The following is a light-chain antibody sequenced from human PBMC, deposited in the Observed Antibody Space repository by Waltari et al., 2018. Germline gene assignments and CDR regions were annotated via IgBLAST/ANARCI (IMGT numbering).Light chain of an antibody. CDR2: GAS. CDR1: QSVSNN. CDR3: QHYNAWPRA. J-gene: IGKJ1*01. Sequence: EIVMTQSPAILSVSPGDRATLSCRASQSVSNNLAWYQQKPGQAPRLLIYGASARATRVPARFSGSGSGTDFTLTISSLQSEDFAVYFCQHYNAWPRAFGQGTRVEIK. V-gene: IGKV3-15*01.